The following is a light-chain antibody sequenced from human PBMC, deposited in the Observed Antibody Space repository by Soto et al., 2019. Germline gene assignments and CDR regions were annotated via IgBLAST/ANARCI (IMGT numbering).Light chain of an antibody. CDR2: TSS. CDR3: QQSYSNHPT. CDR1: QSIGRN. V-gene: IGKV1-39*01. J-gene: IGKJ1*01. Sequence: DIQMTQSPASLSASVGDRVTISCRASQSIGRNLNWYQQKPGKAPTLLMFTSSNLQSGVPSRFSGSGSGTDFIFTISSLQPEDFATYYCQQSYSNHPTFGQGTKVDIK.